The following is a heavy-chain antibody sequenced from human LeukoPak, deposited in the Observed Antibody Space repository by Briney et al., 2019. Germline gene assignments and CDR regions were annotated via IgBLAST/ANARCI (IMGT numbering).Heavy chain of an antibody. D-gene: IGHD2-8*01. J-gene: IGHJ3*02. CDR2: IDPNNGDT. CDR3: ARRSRNGLDAFDT. CDR1: AYTFTGYY. V-gene: IGHV1-2*02. Sequence: APVNVSCKASAYTFTGYYLHWVRQAPGQGPDWVGWIDPNNGDTDYAQELQGRVTMTRVRSISTAYMKLSRLTSDDTAVYYCARRSRNGLDAFDTWGQGTMVTVSS.